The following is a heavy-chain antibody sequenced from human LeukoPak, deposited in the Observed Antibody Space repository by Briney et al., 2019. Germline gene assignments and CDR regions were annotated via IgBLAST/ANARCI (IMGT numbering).Heavy chain of an antibody. J-gene: IGHJ4*02. D-gene: IGHD1-26*01. CDR3: AKVGASIPY. Sequence: PGGSLRLSCAASGFSFSDYAIYWVRQTPGKGLEWLAFIRYDGRNKYYADSVKGRFTISRDNSKNTLYLQMNSLRAEDTAVFYCAKVGASIPYWGQGTLVTVSS. CDR2: IRYDGRNK. V-gene: IGHV3-30*02. CDR1: GFSFSDYA.